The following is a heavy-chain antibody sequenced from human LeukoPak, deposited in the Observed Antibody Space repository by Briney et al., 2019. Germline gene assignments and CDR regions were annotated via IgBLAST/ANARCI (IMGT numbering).Heavy chain of an antibody. J-gene: IGHJ3*02. CDR1: PASISNYF. CDR3: ATLLPPDQGDAFDI. D-gene: IGHD3-22*01. CDR2: ISTSGNT. V-gene: IGHV4-4*09. Sequence: SETLSLPRAVSPASISNYFWRWIRQAPGKGLEWIGSISTSGNTNYHPPLTHRFTISVDRTKNQFSLKLRSVTAADTAVYYCATLLPPDQGDAFDIWGQGTMVTVSS.